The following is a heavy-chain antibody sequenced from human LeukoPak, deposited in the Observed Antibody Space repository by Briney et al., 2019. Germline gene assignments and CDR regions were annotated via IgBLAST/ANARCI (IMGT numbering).Heavy chain of an antibody. Sequence: GGSRRLSCAVSGFTFSDYYMSWVRQAPGKGLEWVSYISSSGSMLHYADSVEGRFTISRDNAKNSLHLQMSSLRVEDTAVYYCTRRPYSSSWYYFDYWGQGTLVTVSS. CDR1: GFTFSDYY. CDR2: ISSSGSML. CDR3: TRRPYSSSWYYFDY. V-gene: IGHV3-11*04. J-gene: IGHJ4*02. D-gene: IGHD6-13*01.